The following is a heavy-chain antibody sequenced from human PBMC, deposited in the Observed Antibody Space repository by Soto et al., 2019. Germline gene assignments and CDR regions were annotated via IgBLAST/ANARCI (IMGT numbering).Heavy chain of an antibody. V-gene: IGHV3-23*01. CDR3: AKTANGWFSAFDI. D-gene: IGHD6-19*01. CDR2: ISGSGGTT. Sequence: EVQLSESGGGLVQPGGSLRLSCAASGFTFSSYAMSWVRQAPGKGLEWVSAISGSGGTTYYADSVKGRFTFSRDNSKNTLYLQMNSLRDEDTAVYYCAKTANGWFSAFDIWGQGTMVTVSS. CDR1: GFTFSSYA. J-gene: IGHJ3*02.